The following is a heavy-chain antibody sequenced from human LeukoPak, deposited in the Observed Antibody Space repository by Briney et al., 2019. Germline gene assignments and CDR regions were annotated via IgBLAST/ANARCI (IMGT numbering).Heavy chain of an antibody. J-gene: IGHJ4*02. Sequence: SETLSLTCAVYGGSFSGYYWSWIRQPPGKGLEWIGEINHSGSTNYNPSLKSRVTISVDTSKNQFSLKLSSVTAADTAVYYCVSSGPEISSGWPYWGQGTLVTVSS. V-gene: IGHV4-34*01. CDR3: VSSGPEISSGWPY. D-gene: IGHD6-19*01. CDR1: GGSFSGYY. CDR2: INHSGST.